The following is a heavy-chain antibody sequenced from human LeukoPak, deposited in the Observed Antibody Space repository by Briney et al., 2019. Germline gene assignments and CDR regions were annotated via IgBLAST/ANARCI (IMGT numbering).Heavy chain of an antibody. D-gene: IGHD2-15*01. J-gene: IGHJ4*02. CDR1: GGSISSSSYY. Sequence: PSETLSLTCTVSGGSISSSSYYWGWIRQPPGKGLEWIGSIYYSGSTYYNPSLKSRVTISVDTSKNQFSLKLSSVTASDTAVYYCARLGWWDSWGQGTLVTVSS. CDR3: ARLGWWDS. V-gene: IGHV4-39*01. CDR2: IYYSGST.